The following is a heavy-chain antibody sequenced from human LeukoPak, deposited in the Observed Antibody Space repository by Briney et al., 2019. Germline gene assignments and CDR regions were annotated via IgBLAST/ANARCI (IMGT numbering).Heavy chain of an antibody. CDR3: ARALHYYDSSGY. V-gene: IGHV4-30-4*08. Sequence: PSQTLSLTCTVSGGSISSGDYYWSWIRQPPGKGLEWIGNIYYSGSTYYNPSLKSRVTISVDTSKNQFSLKLSSVTAADTAVYYCARALHYYDSSGYWGQGTLVTVSS. CDR2: IYYSGST. J-gene: IGHJ4*02. CDR1: GGSISSGDYY. D-gene: IGHD3-22*01.